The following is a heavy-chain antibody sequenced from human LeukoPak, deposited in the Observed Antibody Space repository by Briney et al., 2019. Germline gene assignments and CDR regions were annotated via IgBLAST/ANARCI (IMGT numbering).Heavy chain of an antibody. Sequence: SETLSLTCTVSGYSISNGYYWGWIRQPPGKGLEWVGSIYHRGSTYYNPSLKSRVTISVDTSKNQFSLKLSSVTAADTAVYYCARGPGYCSSTSCYGDGIFDYWGQGTLVTVSS. CDR3: ARGPGYCSSTSCYGDGIFDY. CDR2: IYHRGST. D-gene: IGHD2-2*01. CDR1: GYSISNGYY. J-gene: IGHJ4*02. V-gene: IGHV4-38-2*02.